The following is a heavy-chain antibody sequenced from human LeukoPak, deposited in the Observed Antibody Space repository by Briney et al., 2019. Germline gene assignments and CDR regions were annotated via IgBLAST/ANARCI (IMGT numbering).Heavy chain of an antibody. CDR1: GFTFSSYS. Sequence: PGGSLRLSCAASGFTFSSYSMNWVRQAPGKGLEWVSSISSSSSYIYYADSVKGRFTISRDNATNSLYLQMNSLGAEDTAVYYCARGPKYSSGWFFFDYWGKGTLVTSSS. CDR2: ISSSSSYI. J-gene: IGHJ4*02. CDR3: ARGPKYSSGWFFFDY. D-gene: IGHD6-19*01. V-gene: IGHV3-21*01.